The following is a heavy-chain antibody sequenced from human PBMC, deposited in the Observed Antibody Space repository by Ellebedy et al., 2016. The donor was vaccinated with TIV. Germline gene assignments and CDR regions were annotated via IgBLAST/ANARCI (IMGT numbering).Heavy chain of an antibody. Sequence: GESLKISCAVSGLTFSSHSMNWVRQAPGKGLEWVASISGRSTYLYYADSVRGRFTISRDNARDSLYLQMNSLRAEDTAVYYCAKELAPHSSGWHYFDYWGQGTLVTVSS. V-gene: IGHV3-21*01. CDR1: GLTFSSHS. D-gene: IGHD6-19*01. CDR2: ISGRSTYL. J-gene: IGHJ4*02. CDR3: AKELAPHSSGWHYFDY.